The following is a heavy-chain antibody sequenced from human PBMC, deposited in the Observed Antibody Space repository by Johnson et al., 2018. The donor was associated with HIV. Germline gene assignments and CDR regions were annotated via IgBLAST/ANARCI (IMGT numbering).Heavy chain of an antibody. CDR2: IKQDGSEK. CDR3: ARARDRSSSRDAFDI. Sequence: VQLVESGGGVVQPGGSLRLSCAASGFTFSSYWMSWVRQAPGKGLEWVANIKQDGSEKYYADSVKGRFTISRDNSKNTLYLQMNSLRAEDTAVYYCARARDRSSSRDAFDIWGQGTMVTVSS. CDR1: GFTFSSYW. D-gene: IGHD6-13*01. V-gene: IGHV3-7*02. J-gene: IGHJ3*02.